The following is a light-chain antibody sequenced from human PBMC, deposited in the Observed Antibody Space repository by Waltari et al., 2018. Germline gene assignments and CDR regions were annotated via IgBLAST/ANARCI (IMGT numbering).Light chain of an antibody. V-gene: IGKV3-11*01. CDR1: KSVTVN. CDR3: QQRNNWPLS. Sequence: IALTQSPATLSLSPGERATLLCRANKSVTVNLAWYQHKPGQAPRLLIYETSNRATGIPARFSGSGSETDFTLTISSLEPEDFAVYYCQQRNNWPLSFGGGTKVEIK. CDR2: ETS. J-gene: IGKJ4*01.